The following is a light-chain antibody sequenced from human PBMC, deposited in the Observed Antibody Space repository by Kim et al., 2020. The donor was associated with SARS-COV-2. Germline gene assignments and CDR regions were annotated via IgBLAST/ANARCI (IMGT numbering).Light chain of an antibody. CDR3: QQFANSLNT. CDR2: GAS. V-gene: IGKV3-20*01. J-gene: IGKJ2*01. Sequence: EIVLTQSPGTLSLSPGERATLSCRASQSVSSSYLAWYQQKPGQAPRLLIYGASSRATGIPDRFSGSGSGTDFTLTISRLEPEDFAVYYCQQFANSLNTFGQGTKLEI. CDR1: QSVSSSY.